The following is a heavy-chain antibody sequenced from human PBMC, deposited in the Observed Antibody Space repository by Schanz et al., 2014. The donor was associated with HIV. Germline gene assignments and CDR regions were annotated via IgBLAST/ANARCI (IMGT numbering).Heavy chain of an antibody. CDR1: GFAFNNYA. V-gene: IGHV3-7*01. CDR3: AKSNGGDTAVVQYYFDY. D-gene: IGHD5-18*01. Sequence: EVQLVESGGGLVQPGGSLRLSCAASGFAFNNYAMTWVRQAPGKGLEWVANIKEDGIEKYYVDSVKGRFTIPRDNAKNSLYLNMYSLRAEDTAVYFCAKSNGGDTAVVQYYFDYWGQGTLVSVSS. CDR2: IKEDGIEK. J-gene: IGHJ4*02.